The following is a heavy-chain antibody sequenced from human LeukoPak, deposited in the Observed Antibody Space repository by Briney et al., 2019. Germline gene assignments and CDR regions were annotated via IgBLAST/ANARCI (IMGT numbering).Heavy chain of an antibody. CDR3: ARETGSTTSGVNYYYMDV. J-gene: IGHJ6*03. Sequence: GGSLRLSCAASGFTFSSYSMNWVRQAPGKGLEWVSSISSSSSYIYYADSVKGRFTISRDNAKNSLYLQMNSLRAEDTAVYYCARETGSTTSGVNYYYMDVWGKGTTVTVSS. D-gene: IGHD2-2*01. CDR2: ISSSSSYI. CDR1: GFTFSSYS. V-gene: IGHV3-21*01.